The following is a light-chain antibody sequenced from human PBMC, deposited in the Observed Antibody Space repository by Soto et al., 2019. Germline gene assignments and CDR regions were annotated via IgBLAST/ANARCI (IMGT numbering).Light chain of an antibody. V-gene: IGKV1-39*01. CDR3: QQSYSTLIT. CDR2: AAS. CDR1: QSISSY. J-gene: IGKJ5*01. Sequence: DIHMTQSPSSLSASVGDLVTITCRASQSISSYLNWYQQKPGKAPKLLIYAASSLQSGVPSRFSGSGSGTDFTLTISSLQPEDFATYYCQQSYSTLITFGQGTRLEIK.